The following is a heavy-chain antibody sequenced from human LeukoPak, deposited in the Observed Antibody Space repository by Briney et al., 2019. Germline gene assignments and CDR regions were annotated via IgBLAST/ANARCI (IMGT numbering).Heavy chain of an antibody. D-gene: IGHD3-22*01. Sequence: GGSLRLSCAASGFTFSSYAMSWVRQAPGKGLEWVSAISGGGGSTYYADSVKGRFTISRDNSKNTLYLQMNSLRAEDTAVYYCARSSYYYDSSGYPFDYWGQGTLVTVSS. V-gene: IGHV3-23*01. CDR2: ISGGGGST. CDR3: ARSSYYYDSSGYPFDY. J-gene: IGHJ4*02. CDR1: GFTFSSYA.